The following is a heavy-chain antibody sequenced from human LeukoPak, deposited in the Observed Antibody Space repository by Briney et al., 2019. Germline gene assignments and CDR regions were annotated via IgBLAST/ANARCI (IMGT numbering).Heavy chain of an antibody. J-gene: IGHJ4*02. CDR3: ARDHVAAATDY. CDR2: IYYSGST. D-gene: IGHD6-13*01. CDR1: GASISSWY. Sequence: PSETLSLTCTVSGASISSWYWSWIRQPPGKGLEWIGSIYYSGSTYYNPSLKSRVTISVDTSKNQFSLKLSSVTAADTAVYYCARDHVAAATDYWGQGTLVTVSS. V-gene: IGHV4-59*12.